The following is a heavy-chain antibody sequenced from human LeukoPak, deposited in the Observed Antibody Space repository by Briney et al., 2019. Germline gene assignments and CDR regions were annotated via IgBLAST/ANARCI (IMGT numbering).Heavy chain of an antibody. CDR2: VSAYNGNT. J-gene: IGHJ4*02. D-gene: IGHD1-26*01. V-gene: IGHV1-18*01. CDR3: ARSRGPSPFSEWELLDYFDY. CDR1: GYTFTSYG. Sequence: ASVKVSCKASGYTFTSYGISWVRQAPGQGLEWMGWVSAYNGNTNYAQKLQGRDTMTTDTSTSTAYMELRSLRSDDTAVYYCARSRGPSPFSEWELLDYFDYWGQGTLVTVSS.